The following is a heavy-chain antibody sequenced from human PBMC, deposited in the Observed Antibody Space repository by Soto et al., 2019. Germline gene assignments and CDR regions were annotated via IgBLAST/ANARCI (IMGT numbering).Heavy chain of an antibody. CDR1: GGSISSYY. D-gene: IGHD1-26*01. Sequence: SETLSLTCTVSGGSISSYYWSWIRQPPGKGLEWIGYIYYSGSTNYNPSLKSRVTISVDTSKNQFSLKLSSVTAADTAVYYCARVYYRESYFYYYYYMDVWGKGTTVTVSS. V-gene: IGHV4-59*01. J-gene: IGHJ6*03. CDR3: ARVYYRESYFYYYYYMDV. CDR2: IYYSGST.